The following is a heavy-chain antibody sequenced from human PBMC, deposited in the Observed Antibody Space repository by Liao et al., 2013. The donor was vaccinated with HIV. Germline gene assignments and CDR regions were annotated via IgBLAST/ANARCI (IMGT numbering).Heavy chain of an antibody. CDR2: FYAGGSN. D-gene: IGHD2-15*01. Sequence: QVQLQESGPGLVKPSETLSLTCTVSGGSISSYYWSWIRQPAGKGLEWIGRFYAGGSNNYNPSLKSRVTMSVDTSKNQFSLKLTSVTAADTAVYYCARLQRWALGYLDFWGQGTLVTVSS. V-gene: IGHV4-4*07. CDR3: ARLQRWALGYLDF. J-gene: IGHJ4*02. CDR1: GGSISSYY.